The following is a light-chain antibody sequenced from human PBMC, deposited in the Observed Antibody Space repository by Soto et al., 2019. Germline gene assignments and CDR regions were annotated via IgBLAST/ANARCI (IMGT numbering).Light chain of an antibody. Sequence: QPVLTQPPSVSGAPGQRVTISCTGSSSNIGAGYDVHWYQQLPGTAPKLLIYGNGNRPSGVPDRFSGSKSGTSASLAITGLQAEDEADYYCQSYDSSLNWVFGGGTKLTVL. V-gene: IGLV1-40*01. CDR3: QSYDSSLNWV. J-gene: IGLJ3*02. CDR1: SSNIGAGYD. CDR2: GNG.